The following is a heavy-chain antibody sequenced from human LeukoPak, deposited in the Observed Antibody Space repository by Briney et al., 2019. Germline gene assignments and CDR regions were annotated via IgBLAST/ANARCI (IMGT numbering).Heavy chain of an antibody. CDR3: ASAPGRLRSFDY. J-gene: IGHJ4*02. CDR1: GGSISSGDYY. D-gene: IGHD5-12*01. Sequence: TSETLSLTCTVSGGSISSGDYYWSWIRQPPGKGLEWIGYIYYSGSTYYNPSLKGRVTISVDTSKNQFSLKLSSVTAADTAVYYCASAPGRLRSFDYWGQGTLVTVSS. V-gene: IGHV4-30-4*02. CDR2: IYYSGST.